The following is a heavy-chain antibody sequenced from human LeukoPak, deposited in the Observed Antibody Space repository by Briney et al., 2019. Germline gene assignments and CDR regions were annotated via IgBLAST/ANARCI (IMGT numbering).Heavy chain of an antibody. D-gene: IGHD3-10*01. V-gene: IGHV1-2*06. CDR3: ARESWAYGSGRYFSIDKTFDP. Sequence: SVKVSFKASGYTFTGYYMHWGRRAPGEGVEGMGRINPHSGGTNYSQKFQGRVTMTRDTSIITAYMELSSLRSDDTAVYYCARESWAYGSGRYFSIDKTFDPWGQGTLVTVSS. CDR2: INPHSGGT. J-gene: IGHJ5*02. CDR1: GYTFTGYY.